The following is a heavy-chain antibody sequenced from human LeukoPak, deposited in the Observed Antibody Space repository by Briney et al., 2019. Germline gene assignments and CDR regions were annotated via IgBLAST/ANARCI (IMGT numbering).Heavy chain of an antibody. J-gene: IGHJ6*03. CDR3: ARDYAMVRGVGYYYMDV. Sequence: SETLSLTCTVSGGSISSGGYYWSWIRQHPGKGLEWIGYIYYSGSTYYNPSLKSRVTISVDTSKNQFSLKLCSVTAADTAVYYCARDYAMVRGVGYYYMDVWGKGTTVTVSS. V-gene: IGHV4-31*03. D-gene: IGHD3-10*01. CDR2: IYYSGST. CDR1: GGSISSGGYY.